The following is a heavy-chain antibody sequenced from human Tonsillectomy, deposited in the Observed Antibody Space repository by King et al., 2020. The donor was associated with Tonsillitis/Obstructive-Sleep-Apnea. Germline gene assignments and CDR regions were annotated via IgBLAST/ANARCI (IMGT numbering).Heavy chain of an antibody. V-gene: IGHV3-30*18. CDR1: GFTFSSYG. D-gene: IGHD3-22*01. CDR2: ISYDGSNK. Sequence: VQLVESGGGVVQPGRSLRLSCAASGFTFSSYGMHWVRQAPGKGLEWVAVISYDGSNKNYVDSVKGRFTISRDNSKNTMYLQMNRLRAEDTAVYYCANGPPPNYYDSRGPKSNTPEYYFAYWGQGTLVTVSS. CDR3: ANGPPPNYYDSRGPKSNTPEYYFAY. J-gene: IGHJ4*02.